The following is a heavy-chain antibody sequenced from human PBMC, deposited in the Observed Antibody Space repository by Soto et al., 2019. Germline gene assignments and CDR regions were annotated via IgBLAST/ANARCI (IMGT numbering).Heavy chain of an antibody. CDR1: GGSISSYY. Sequence: SETLSLTCTVSGGSISSYYWSWIRQPPGKGLEWIGYIYYSGSTNYNPSLKSRFTISVDTSKNQFSLKLNSVTAADTAVYYCASRHSSPYFDYWGQVTLVTVSS. D-gene: IGHD6-13*01. CDR3: ASRHSSPYFDY. V-gene: IGHV4-59*08. CDR2: IYYSGST. J-gene: IGHJ4*02.